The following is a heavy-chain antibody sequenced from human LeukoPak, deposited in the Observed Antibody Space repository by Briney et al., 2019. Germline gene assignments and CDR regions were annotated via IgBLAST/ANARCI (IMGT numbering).Heavy chain of an antibody. CDR1: GFTFSNYG. Sequence: GGSLRLSCAASGFTFSNYGMNWVRQAPGKGLEWVSIITGGVGITYYADSVKGRFTISRDNSKNTLYLQMNSLRAEDTAVYYCAKGDYDDFDYWGQGTLVTVSS. CDR3: AKGDYDDFDY. V-gene: IGHV3-23*01. J-gene: IGHJ4*02. D-gene: IGHD3-3*01. CDR2: ITGGVGIT.